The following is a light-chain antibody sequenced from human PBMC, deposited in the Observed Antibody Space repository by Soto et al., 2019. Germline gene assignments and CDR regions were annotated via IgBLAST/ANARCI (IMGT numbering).Light chain of an antibody. CDR2: DVS. V-gene: IGKV1-5*01. CDR3: QQYHRYST. CDR1: QSINAW. Sequence: DIQMTQYPSTLSASVGGRVTITCRASQSINAWLAWYQQKPGKAPKLLIYDVSTLDSGVPSRFSGSASGTEFTLTISSLESDDFATYYCQQYHRYSTFGQGTKVDIK. J-gene: IGKJ1*01.